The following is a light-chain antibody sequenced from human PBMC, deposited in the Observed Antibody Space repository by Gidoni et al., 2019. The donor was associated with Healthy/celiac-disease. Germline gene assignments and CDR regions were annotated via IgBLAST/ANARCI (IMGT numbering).Light chain of an antibody. CDR1: QSVSSN. V-gene: IGKV3-15*01. J-gene: IGKJ2*01. CDR2: GAS. Sequence: EIVTTSSPATLSVSPGERATLSCRASQSVSSNLAWYQQKPGQAPRLLIYGASTRATGIPARFSSSGSGTEFTLTISSLQSEDFAVYYCQQYNNWPYTFGQGTKLEIK. CDR3: QQYNNWPYT.